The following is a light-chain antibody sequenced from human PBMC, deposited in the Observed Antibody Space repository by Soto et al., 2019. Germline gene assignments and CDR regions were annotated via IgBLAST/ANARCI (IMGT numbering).Light chain of an antibody. J-gene: IGKJ3*01. CDR2: VAS. V-gene: IGKV3-20*01. CDR1: QSVTSSY. CDR3: QQYGSSPFT. Sequence: EIVLTQSPGTLSLSPGERATLSCRASQSVTSSYLAWYQQKPDQAPRLLIYVASSRATGIPDRFSGSGSGTDFTLTISRLEPEDFAVYYCQQYGSSPFTFGPGTKVDIK.